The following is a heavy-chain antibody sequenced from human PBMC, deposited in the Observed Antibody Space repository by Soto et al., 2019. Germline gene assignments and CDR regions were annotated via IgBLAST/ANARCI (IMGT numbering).Heavy chain of an antibody. Sequence: HPGGSLRLSCAASGFTFSIYAMHWVRQAPGKGLEWVAVISYDGSNKYYANSVKGRFTISRDNSKNTLWLQMNSLRAEDTAVYYCANGPGSIGHAFEIWGQGTMVRVSS. CDR3: ANGPGSIGHAFEI. D-gene: IGHD3-10*01. J-gene: IGHJ3*02. CDR1: GFTFSIYA. CDR2: ISYDGSNK. V-gene: IGHV3-30-3*01.